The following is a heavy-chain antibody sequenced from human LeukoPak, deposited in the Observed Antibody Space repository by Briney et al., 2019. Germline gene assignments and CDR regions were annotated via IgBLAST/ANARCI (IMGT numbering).Heavy chain of an antibody. J-gene: IGHJ3*02. D-gene: IGHD3-22*01. Sequence: ASVKVSCKASGGTFSSYAISWVRQAPGQGLEWMGRIIPILGIANYAQKLQGRVTMTTDTSTSTAYMELRSLRSDDTAVYYCARVGGYYDSTRQGAFDIWGQGTMVTVSS. CDR1: GGTFSSYA. CDR3: ARVGGYYDSTRQGAFDI. V-gene: IGHV1-69*04. CDR2: IIPILGIA.